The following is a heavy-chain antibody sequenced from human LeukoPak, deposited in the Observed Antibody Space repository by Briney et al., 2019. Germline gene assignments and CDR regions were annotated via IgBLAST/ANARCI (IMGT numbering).Heavy chain of an antibody. CDR1: GFTFSSYA. CDR3: ARAPSGTSPTDY. D-gene: IGHD4-23*01. Sequence: GRSLRLSCAASGFTFSSYAMHWVRQAPGKGLEWVAVISYDGSNKYYADSVKGPFTISRDNSKNTLYLQMNSVRAEDTAVYYCARAPSGTSPTDYWGQGTLVTVSS. CDR2: ISYDGSNK. J-gene: IGHJ4*02. V-gene: IGHV3-30*04.